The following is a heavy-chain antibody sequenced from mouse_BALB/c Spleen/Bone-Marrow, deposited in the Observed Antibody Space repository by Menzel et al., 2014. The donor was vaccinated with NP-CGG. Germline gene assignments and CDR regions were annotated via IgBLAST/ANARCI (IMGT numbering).Heavy chain of an antibody. CDR3: ARTARATTGFAY. D-gene: IGHD3-2*01. Sequence: VQGVESGPGLVAPSQSLSITCTVSGFSLTSYGVHWVRQPPGKGLERLGVIWADGSTNYNSALMSRLSISKDNSKNQVFLKMNSLQTDDTAMYYCARTARATTGFAYWGQGTLVTVSA. CDR2: IWADGST. V-gene: IGHV2-9*02. J-gene: IGHJ3*01. CDR1: GFSLTSYG.